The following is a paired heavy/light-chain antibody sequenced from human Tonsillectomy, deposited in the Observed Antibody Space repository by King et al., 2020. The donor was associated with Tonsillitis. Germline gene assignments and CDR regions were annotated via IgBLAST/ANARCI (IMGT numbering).Heavy chain of an antibody. D-gene: IGHD3-22*01. J-gene: IGHJ4*02. CDR3: VREKYESTGYRSFTFDD. Sequence: QVQLQESGPGLVKPSQTLSLSCAVSGASISSGGYSWSWIRQPPGKGLEWIGYMYYRGDLYYNPSLKSRVLISVDTSKNQFSLRLSSVTAADTAVYYCVREKYESTGYRSFTFDDWGQGSLVIVSA. CDR1: GASISSGGYS. CDR2: MYYRGDL. V-gene: IGHV4-30-4*07.
Light chain of an antibody. Sequence: QSALTQPASVSGSPGQSITISCTGTSDDIGAYDRVSWYQQHPGKAPELIIYGVTNRPSGVSNRFSGSKSDTTASLTISGLQAEDEADYYCSSYTSRSARWVFGGGSKLTVL. V-gene: IGLV2-14*01. CDR2: GVT. J-gene: IGLJ3*02. CDR1: SDDIGAYDR. CDR3: SSYTSRSARWV.